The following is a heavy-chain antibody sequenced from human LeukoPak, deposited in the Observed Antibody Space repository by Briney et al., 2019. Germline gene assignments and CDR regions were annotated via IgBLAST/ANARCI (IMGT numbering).Heavy chain of an antibody. CDR2: IKQDGSEK. V-gene: IGHV3-7*01. J-gene: IGHJ4*02. D-gene: IGHD6-13*01. Sequence: GGSLRLSCAASGFTFSSYWMSWVRQAPGKGLEWVANIKQDGSEKYYVDSVKGRFTISRDNAKNSLYLQMNSLRAEDTAVYYCARRGHSSSWYGDLYYFDYWGQGTLVTVSS. CDR3: ARRGHSSSWYGDLYYFDY. CDR1: GFTFSSYW.